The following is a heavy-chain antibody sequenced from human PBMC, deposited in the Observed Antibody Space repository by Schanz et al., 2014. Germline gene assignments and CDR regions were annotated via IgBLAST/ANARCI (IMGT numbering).Heavy chain of an antibody. V-gene: IGHV3-11*06. CDR1: GFTFSDYY. CDR3: ARDMLRRYGALEI. CDR2: VSSNNIYT. D-gene: IGHD2-8*01. Sequence: QVQLVESGGGLVKPGGSLRLSCTASGFTFSDYYMTWIRQAPGKGMEWVSYVSSNNIYTKYADSVRGRFTISRDNAKNSLFLQMHSLSADAKAVYYCARDMLRRYGALEIWGRGTMVTVSS. J-gene: IGHJ3*02.